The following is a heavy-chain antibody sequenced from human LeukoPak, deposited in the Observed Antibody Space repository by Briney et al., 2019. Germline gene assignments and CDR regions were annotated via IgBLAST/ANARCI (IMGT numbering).Heavy chain of an antibody. J-gene: IGHJ4*02. D-gene: IGHD3-3*01. CDR1: GYTFTSYY. Sequence: GASVKVSCKASGYTFTSYYMHWVRQAPGQGLEWMGIINPSGGSTSYAQKFQGRVTMTRDTSTSTVYMELSSLRSEDTAVYYCARDLGRDITIFGVVIPNLDYWGQGTLVTVSS. CDR3: ARDLGRDITIFGVVIPNLDY. CDR2: INPSGGST. V-gene: IGHV1-46*01.